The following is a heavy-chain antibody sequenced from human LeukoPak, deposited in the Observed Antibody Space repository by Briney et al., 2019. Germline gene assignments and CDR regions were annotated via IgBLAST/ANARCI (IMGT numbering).Heavy chain of an antibody. CDR1: GFTFGKYW. J-gene: IGHJ4*02. D-gene: IGHD5-24*01. CDR3: AKGPKLGDGFHCDY. V-gene: IGHV3-23*01. Sequence: PGGSLRLSCVASGFTFGKYWMSWVRQAPGKGLEWVSGISGSADNTYYADSVKGRFTISRDISKNTVYLQMNNLRVDDTAVYYCAKGPKLGDGFHCDYWGQGTLVTVSS. CDR2: ISGSADNT.